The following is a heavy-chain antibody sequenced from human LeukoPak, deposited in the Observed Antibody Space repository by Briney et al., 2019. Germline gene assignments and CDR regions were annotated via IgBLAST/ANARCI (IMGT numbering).Heavy chain of an antibody. Sequence: GGSLRLSCVASGFTFSSYAMSWVRQAPGKGLEWVSAISGSGGSTYYADSVEGRFTISRDNSKNTLYLQMNSLRAEDTAVYYCAKDYDFWSGYYFDYWGQGTLVTVSS. CDR2: ISGSGGST. V-gene: IGHV3-23*01. CDR3: AKDYDFWSGYYFDY. CDR1: GFTFSSYA. J-gene: IGHJ4*02. D-gene: IGHD3-3*01.